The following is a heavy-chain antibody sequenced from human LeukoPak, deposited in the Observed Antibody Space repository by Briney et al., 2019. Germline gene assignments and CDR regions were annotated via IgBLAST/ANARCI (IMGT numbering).Heavy chain of an antibody. D-gene: IGHD2-15*01. CDR1: GGTFSSYA. V-gene: IGHV1-69*13. Sequence: GASVKASCKASGGTFSSYAISWVRQAPGQGLEWMGGIIPIFGTANYAQKFQGRVTITADESTSTAYMELSSLRSEDTAVYYCARDLRDIVVVVAATGWFDPWGQGTLVTVSS. J-gene: IGHJ5*02. CDR3: ARDLRDIVVVVAATGWFDP. CDR2: IIPIFGTA.